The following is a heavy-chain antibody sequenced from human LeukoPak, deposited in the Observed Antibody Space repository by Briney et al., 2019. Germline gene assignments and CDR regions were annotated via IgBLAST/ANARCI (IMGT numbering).Heavy chain of an antibody. D-gene: IGHD3-16*01. CDR3: ARVGFGSHADY. Sequence: SQTLSLTCTVSGGSISSGGYYWSWTRQHPGKGLEWIGYIYYSGSTYYNPSLKSRVTISVDTSKNQFSLKLSSVTAADTAVYYCARVGFGSHADYWGQGTLVTVSS. CDR1: GGSISSGGYY. J-gene: IGHJ4*02. V-gene: IGHV4-31*03. CDR2: IYYSGST.